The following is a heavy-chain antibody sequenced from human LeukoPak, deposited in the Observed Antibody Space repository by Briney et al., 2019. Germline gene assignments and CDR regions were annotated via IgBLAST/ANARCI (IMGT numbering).Heavy chain of an antibody. D-gene: IGHD3-22*01. CDR2: IRSEAYGATT. Sequence: GGSLRFSCTASGFTFVDYAMSWFRQARGKGLEGAGFIRSEAYGATTQYAGCVKSRLTISKDDSKSIDYLQMNRLKTEDTTVFYCIIYGRSVYYGGDFDIWGQGTMVTVPS. CDR3: IIYGRSVYYGGDFDI. J-gene: IGHJ3*02. CDR1: GFTFVDYA. V-gene: IGHV3-49*03.